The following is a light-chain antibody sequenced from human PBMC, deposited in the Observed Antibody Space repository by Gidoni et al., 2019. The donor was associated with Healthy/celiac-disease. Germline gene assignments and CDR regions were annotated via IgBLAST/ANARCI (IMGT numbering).Light chain of an antibody. CDR2: AVS. CDR1: SSDVGGYNY. Sequence: QSALTQPASVSWSPGQSITISCTGTSSDVGGYNYVSWSQTHPVKAPILMIYAVSTRPSGVSNRFSGSKSGNTASMTISGLQAEDEADYYCSSYTSSSTSLYVFGTWTKVTVL. J-gene: IGLJ1*01. CDR3: SSYTSSSTSLYV. V-gene: IGLV2-14*01.